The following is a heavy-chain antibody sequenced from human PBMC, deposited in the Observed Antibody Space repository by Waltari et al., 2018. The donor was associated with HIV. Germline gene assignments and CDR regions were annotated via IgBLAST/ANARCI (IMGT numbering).Heavy chain of an antibody. V-gene: IGHV3-21*01. J-gene: IGHJ6*02. D-gene: IGHD2-21*02. CDR2: ISSSSSYI. CDR3: ARDDYGGNSYMGFYYGMDV. CDR1: GFTFSSYS. Sequence: EVQLVESGGGLVKPGGSLRLSCAASGFTFSSYSMNWVSSISSSSSYIYYADSVKGRFTISRDNAKNSLYLQMNSLRAEDTAVYYCARDDYGGNSYMGFYYGMDVWGQGTTVTVSS.